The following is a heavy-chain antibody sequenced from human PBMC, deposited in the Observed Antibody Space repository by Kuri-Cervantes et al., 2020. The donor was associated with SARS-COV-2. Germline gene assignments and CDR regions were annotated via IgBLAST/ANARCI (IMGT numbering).Heavy chain of an antibody. J-gene: IGHJ4*02. CDR3: ARDQHGIVVVVAAIEY. Sequence: SCKASGYTFTSYAMHWVRQAPGKGLEWVALISYDGSNKFYADSVKGRFTISRDNSKNTLHLQMNSLRTEDTAVYYCARDQHGIVVVVAAIEYWGQGTLVTVSS. CDR1: GYTFTSYA. D-gene: IGHD2-15*01. V-gene: IGHV3-30*03. CDR2: ISYDGSNK.